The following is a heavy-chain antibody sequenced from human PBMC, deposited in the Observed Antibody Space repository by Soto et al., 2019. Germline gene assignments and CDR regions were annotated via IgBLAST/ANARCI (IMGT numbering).Heavy chain of an antibody. CDR3: ARDGATIFAPVGVWFVP. Sequence: QVQLVQSGAEEKKPGASVKVSCKASGYTFTSYAMHWVRQAPGQRLEWMGWINAGNGNTKYSQKFQGRVTITRDTSADTAYMELSSLRSEDTAVYYCARDGATIFAPVGVWFVPWGQGTLVTVSS. V-gene: IGHV1-3*05. CDR2: INAGNGNT. CDR1: GYTFTSYA. D-gene: IGHD3-3*01. J-gene: IGHJ5*02.